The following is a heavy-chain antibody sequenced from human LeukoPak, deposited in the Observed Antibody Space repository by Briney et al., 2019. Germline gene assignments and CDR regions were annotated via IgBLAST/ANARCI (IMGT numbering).Heavy chain of an antibody. J-gene: IGHJ4*02. CDR2: CHDSGRT. Sequence: KTSETLSLTCTVSGGSISGYYWSWIRQPPGKGLEWIGFCHDSGRTNYNPSLNSRVSISLDTSKNQFSLRLRSVTAADTAVYYCARGEPTGRPGTGFDYWGQGTLVTVSS. CDR3: ARGEPTGRPGTGFDY. V-gene: IGHV4-59*01. D-gene: IGHD1-14*01. CDR1: GGSISGYY.